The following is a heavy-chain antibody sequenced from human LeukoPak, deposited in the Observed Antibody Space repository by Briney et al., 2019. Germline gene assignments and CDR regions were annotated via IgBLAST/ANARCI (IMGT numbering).Heavy chain of an antibody. CDR1: GYTFTDYY. V-gene: IGHV1-2*02. D-gene: IGHD1-26*01. CDR3: ARPHDGGSYSNDAFDI. CDR2: INPKSGGT. Sequence: ASVKVSCKASGYTFTDYYIHWVRQAPGQGLEWMGWINPKSGGTNYAQKFQGRVTMTRDTSINTVYMELSRLRSDDTAVYYCARPHDGGSYSNDAFDIWGQGTMVTVSS. J-gene: IGHJ3*02.